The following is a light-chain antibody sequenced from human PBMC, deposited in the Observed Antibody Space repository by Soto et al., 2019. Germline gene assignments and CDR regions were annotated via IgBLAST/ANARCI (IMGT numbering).Light chain of an antibody. V-gene: IGKV1-5*01. J-gene: IGKJ1*01. CDR2: DAS. Sequence: DIQMTQSPSTLSASIGDRVSITCRASQSISKWLAWHQQKPGKAPKLLIYDASTLQSGVPQRFSGSGSGTEFTLTIRSLQPDDIATYYCQQYSSYSAWTFGEGTKVEIK. CDR3: QQYSSYSAWT. CDR1: QSISKW.